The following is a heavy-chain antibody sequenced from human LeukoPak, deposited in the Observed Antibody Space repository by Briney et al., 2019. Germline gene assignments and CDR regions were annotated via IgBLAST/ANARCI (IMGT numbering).Heavy chain of an antibody. J-gene: IGHJ4*02. CDR2: ISAYNGNT. Sequence: ASVKVSCKASGYTFTSYGISWVRQAPGQGLEWMGWISAYNGNTNYAQKPQGRVTMTTDTSTSTAYMELRSLRSDDTAVYYCARRGQWLINNPFDYWGQGTLVTVSS. D-gene: IGHD6-19*01. CDR1: GYTFTSYG. V-gene: IGHV1-18*04. CDR3: ARRGQWLINNPFDY.